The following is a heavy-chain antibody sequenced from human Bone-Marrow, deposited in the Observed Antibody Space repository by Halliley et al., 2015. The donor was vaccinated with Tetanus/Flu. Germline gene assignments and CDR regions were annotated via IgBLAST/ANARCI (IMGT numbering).Heavy chain of an antibody. D-gene: IGHD4-17*01. V-gene: IGHV3-33*01. CDR3: ARDNYGGKDD. J-gene: IGHJ4*02. CDR2: IWTDGSNK. Sequence: LEWVAGIWTDGSNKHYADSVKGRFTISRDNSKNTLFLQRDSLTVDDTGVYYCARDNYGGKDDWGQGTLVTVSS.